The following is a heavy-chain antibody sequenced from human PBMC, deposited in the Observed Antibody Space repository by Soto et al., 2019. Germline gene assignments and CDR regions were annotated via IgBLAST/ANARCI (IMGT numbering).Heavy chain of an antibody. Sequence: QLQLQESGPGLVKPSETLSLTCTVSGCSISSSSYYWGWIRQPPGKGLEWIGSIYYSGSTYYNPSLKSRVTISVDTSKNQFSLKLSSVTAADTAVYYCARRSSSRVYYYYGMDVWGQGTTVTVSS. V-gene: IGHV4-39*01. J-gene: IGHJ6*02. CDR2: IYYSGST. CDR3: ARRSSSRVYYYYGMDV. CDR1: GCSISSSSYY. D-gene: IGHD6-13*01.